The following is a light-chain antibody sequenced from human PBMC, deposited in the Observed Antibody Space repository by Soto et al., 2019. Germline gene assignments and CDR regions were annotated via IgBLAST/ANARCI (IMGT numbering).Light chain of an antibody. CDR2: DVS. Sequence: QSALTQPASVSGSPGQSITISCTGTSSDVGGYNYVSWYQQHPGKAPKLMIYDVSNRPSGVSNRFSGSKSGNTASVTISGLQAEDEADYYCSSYTSSSTLFGGGTKLTVL. V-gene: IGLV2-14*01. CDR3: SSYTSSSTL. J-gene: IGLJ2*01. CDR1: SSDVGGYNY.